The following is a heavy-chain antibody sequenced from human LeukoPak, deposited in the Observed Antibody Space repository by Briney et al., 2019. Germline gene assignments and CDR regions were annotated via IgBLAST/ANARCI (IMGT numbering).Heavy chain of an antibody. CDR1: GFNFSTYG. D-gene: IGHD3-10*01. CDR2: IWYDGNNK. Sequence: VRLLWLSCAAAGFNFSTYGMHWVREAPVKRLGWVAVIWYDGNNKYYADSVKGRFTISRDNSKDTLYLQMNSLRAEDTAVYYCARDPGHYGSESSLDYWGQGALVTVSS. CDR3: ARDPGHYGSESSLDY. J-gene: IGHJ4*02. V-gene: IGHV3-33*01.